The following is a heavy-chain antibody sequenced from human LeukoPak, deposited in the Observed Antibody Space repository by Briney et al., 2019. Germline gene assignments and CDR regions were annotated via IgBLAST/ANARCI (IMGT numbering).Heavy chain of an antibody. D-gene: IGHD3-16*01. J-gene: IGHJ4*02. CDR2: INPNSGGT. Sequence: ASVKVSCKASGYTFTGYYMHWVRQAPGQGLEWMGWINPNSGGTNYAQKFQGRVTMTRDTSISTAYMELSRLRSDDTAVYCCARIEYDYVWARLIAPFDYWGQGTLVTVSS. CDR1: GYTFTGYY. V-gene: IGHV1-2*02. CDR3: ARIEYDYVWARLIAPFDY.